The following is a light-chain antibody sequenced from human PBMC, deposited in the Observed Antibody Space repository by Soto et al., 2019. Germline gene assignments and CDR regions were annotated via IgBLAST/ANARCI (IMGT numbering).Light chain of an antibody. CDR3: AAWVASLTGAV. CDR2: NHN. V-gene: IGLV1-44*01. Sequence: QSVLTQPPSASGTPGQTGSISCSGSRSDIGSKSVNWYQPLPRTAPKLLIYNHNQRPSGVPDRFSGSKSGTSASLAISGLQSEDEGDDSCAAWVASLTGAVFGTGTTVTVL. J-gene: IGLJ1*01. CDR1: RSDIGSKS.